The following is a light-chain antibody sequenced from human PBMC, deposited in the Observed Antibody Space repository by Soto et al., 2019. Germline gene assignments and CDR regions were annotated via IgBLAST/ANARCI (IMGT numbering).Light chain of an antibody. CDR2: GAS. CDR1: QSVSSSY. CDR3: QQCGSSPRT. Sequence: EIVLTQSPGTLSLSPGERATLSCRASQSVSSSYLVWYQQKPGQAPRLLIYGASSRATGIPDRFSGSGSGTDFTLTISRLEPEDFAVYYCQQCGSSPRTFGQGTKVEIK. V-gene: IGKV3-20*01. J-gene: IGKJ1*01.